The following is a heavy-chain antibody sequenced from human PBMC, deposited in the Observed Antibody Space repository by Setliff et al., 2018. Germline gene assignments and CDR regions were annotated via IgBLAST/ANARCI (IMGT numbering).Heavy chain of an antibody. V-gene: IGHV1-18*01. J-gene: IGHJ4*02. D-gene: IGHD2-8*01. CDR1: GYTLSNSI. CDR3: LRLVRYCTKIACQATSGDEV. CDR2: ISAYNGKT. Sequence: ASVKVSCKASGYTLSNSILSWVRQAPGQGLEWMGWISAYNGKTYFAQKFQDGITLTTDTSTNTGYSELRGLRSDDTAVYYCLRLVRYCTKIACQATSGDEVWGLGTLVTVSS.